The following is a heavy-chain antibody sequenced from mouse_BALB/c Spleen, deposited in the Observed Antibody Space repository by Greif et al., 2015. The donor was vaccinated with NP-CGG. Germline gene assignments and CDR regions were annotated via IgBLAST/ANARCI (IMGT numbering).Heavy chain of an antibody. Sequence: VQLQQSGPELVKPGASVKLSCTASGFNIKDTYMHWVKQRPEQGLEWIGRIDPANGNTKYDPKFQGKATITADTSSNXAYLQLSNLTSEDTAVYYCARWDWYFDVWGAGTTVTVSS. CDR3: ARWDWYFDV. V-gene: IGHV14-3*02. CDR1: GFNIKDTY. CDR2: IDPANGNT. J-gene: IGHJ1*01.